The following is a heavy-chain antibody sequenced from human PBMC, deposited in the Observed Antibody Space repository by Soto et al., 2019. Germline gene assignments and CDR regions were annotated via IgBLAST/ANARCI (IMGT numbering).Heavy chain of an antibody. CDR2: IGGSGRTT. D-gene: IGHD3-22*01. V-gene: IGHV3-23*01. CDR1: AFTFNNYA. J-gene: IGHJ4*02. CDR3: AKSRYSDSSGEFYDY. Sequence: EVQLLESGGGLVQPGGSLSLSCAASAFTFNNYAMSWVRQAPGKGLEWVSGIGGSGRTTYYADSVKGRFTISRDNTNNTLFLQMNSLRDEDTAVYYCAKSRYSDSSGEFYDYWGQGTLVTVSS.